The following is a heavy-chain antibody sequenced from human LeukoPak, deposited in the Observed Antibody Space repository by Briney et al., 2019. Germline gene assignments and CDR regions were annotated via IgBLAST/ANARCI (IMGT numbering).Heavy chain of an antibody. CDR2: IKQDGSEK. CDR3: ARSLRVAVAASY. CDR1: GFTFSSYW. D-gene: IGHD6-19*01. J-gene: IGHJ4*02. Sequence: GGSLRLSCAAFGFTFSSYWMSWVRQAPGKGLEWVANIKQDGSEKYYVDSLKGRFTISRDNAKNLLYLQMNSLTAEDTAIYYCARSLRVAVAASYWGQGTLVTVSS. V-gene: IGHV3-7*01.